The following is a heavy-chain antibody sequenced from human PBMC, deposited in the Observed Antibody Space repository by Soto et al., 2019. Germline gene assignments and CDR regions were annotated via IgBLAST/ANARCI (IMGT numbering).Heavy chain of an antibody. CDR1: GGSISSYY. D-gene: IGHD6-19*01. V-gene: IGHV4-4*07. J-gene: IGHJ6*02. Sequence: TSETLSLTCTVSGGSISSYYWSWIRQPAGKGLEWIGRIYTSGSTNYNPSLKSRVTMSVDTSKNQFSLKLSSVTAADTAVYYCASLSSGWYHLYGMDVWGQGXTVTVSS. CDR3: ASLSSGWYHLYGMDV. CDR2: IYTSGST.